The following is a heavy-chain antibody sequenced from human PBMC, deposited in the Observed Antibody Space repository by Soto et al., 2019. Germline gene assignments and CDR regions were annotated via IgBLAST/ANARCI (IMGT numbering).Heavy chain of an antibody. J-gene: IGHJ4*02. Sequence: SETLSLTCAVYGGSFSGFYWTWIRQPPGKGLEWVGEINHIGSARYNPSLKSRVTISIDTSRNQFSLKLSSVTAADTAVYYCAGGRVLYFWGQGTQVTVSS. CDR2: INHIGSA. CDR1: GGSFSGFY. CDR3: AGGRVLYF. V-gene: IGHV4-34*01. D-gene: IGHD2-8*02.